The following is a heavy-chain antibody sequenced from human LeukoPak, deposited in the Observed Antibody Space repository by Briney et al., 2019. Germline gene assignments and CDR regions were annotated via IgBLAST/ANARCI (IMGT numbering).Heavy chain of an antibody. Sequence: GASVKVSCKASGYTFTGNYIHWVRQAPGQGLEWMGWINPNSGGTNYAQKFQGWVTMTRDTSISTAYMELSRLKSDDTAVYYCAREYSSSCFDFWGQGTLATVSS. V-gene: IGHV1-2*04. J-gene: IGHJ4*02. CDR1: GYTFTGNY. CDR2: INPNSGGT. D-gene: IGHD6-13*01. CDR3: AREYSSSCFDF.